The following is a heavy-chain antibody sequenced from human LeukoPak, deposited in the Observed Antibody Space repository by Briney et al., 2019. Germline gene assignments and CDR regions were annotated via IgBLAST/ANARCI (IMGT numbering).Heavy chain of an antibody. CDR2: IYYSGST. CDR1: GGSISSYY. D-gene: IGHD6-19*01. V-gene: IGHV4-59*08. J-gene: IGHJ6*02. Sequence: PSETLSLTCTASGGSISSYYWSWIRQPPGKGLEWIGYIYYSGSTNYNPSLKSRVTISVDTSKNQFSLKLSSVTAADTAVYYCARRNSSGWPYYYYGMDVWGQGTTVTVSS. CDR3: ARRNSSGWPYYYYGMDV.